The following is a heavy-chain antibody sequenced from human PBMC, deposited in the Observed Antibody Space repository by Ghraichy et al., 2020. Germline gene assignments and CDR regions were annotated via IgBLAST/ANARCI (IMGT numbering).Heavy chain of an antibody. CDR1: GFTFRNFW. CDR3: ARSYSGMDV. Sequence: GGSLRLSCEASGFTFRNFWMTWVRQAPGKGLEWVANINLLGSEKNYVDSVKGRFTISRDNTKNSLYLQMNSLRAEDTAIYYCARSYSGMDVWGQGTTVTVSS. V-gene: IGHV3-7*03. CDR2: INLLGSEK. J-gene: IGHJ6*02.